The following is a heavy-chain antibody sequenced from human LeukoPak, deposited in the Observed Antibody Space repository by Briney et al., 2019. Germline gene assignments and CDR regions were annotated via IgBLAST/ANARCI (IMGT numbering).Heavy chain of an antibody. CDR2: ISWDGGST. CDR1: GFTFDDYT. Sequence: GGSLRLSCAASGFTFDDYTMHWVRQAPGKGLEWVSLISWDGGSTYYADSVKGVFIISRDNSKNSLYMQMNSLRTEDTALYYCAKDIAAMVRGVSMGMDVWGQGTTVTVSS. D-gene: IGHD3-10*01. CDR3: AKDIAAMVRGVSMGMDV. V-gene: IGHV3-43*01. J-gene: IGHJ6*02.